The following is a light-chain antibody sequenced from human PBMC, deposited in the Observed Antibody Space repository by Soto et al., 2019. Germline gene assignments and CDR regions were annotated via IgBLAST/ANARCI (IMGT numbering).Light chain of an antibody. CDR2: GVS. CDR3: QQYVSAPIT. CDR1: QSLSSNY. V-gene: IGKV3-20*01. Sequence: ENVLTPSPSTPFFSSGERATLPFRASQSLSSNYLAWYQQKPGQAPRLLIYGVSSRATGVPVSFSGSGSGTDFTLTISRLEPEDFAVYYRQQYVSAPITFGQGTRLEIK. J-gene: IGKJ5*01.